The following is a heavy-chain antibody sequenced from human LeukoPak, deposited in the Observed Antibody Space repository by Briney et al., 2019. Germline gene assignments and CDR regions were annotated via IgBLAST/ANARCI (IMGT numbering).Heavy chain of an antibody. D-gene: IGHD3-22*01. V-gene: IGHV4-59*01. CDR3: AGAFPDSSRYIGPLDH. CDR2: IYYSGST. CDR1: GGSISSYY. J-gene: IGHJ4*02. Sequence: PSETLSLTCAVSGGSISSYYXSWXXXXXXXGLEFIGHIYYSGSTNYNPSLKSRVTISVDTFKKQFSLNLSSVTAADTAVYYCAGAFPDSSRYIGPLDHWGQGTLVTVSS.